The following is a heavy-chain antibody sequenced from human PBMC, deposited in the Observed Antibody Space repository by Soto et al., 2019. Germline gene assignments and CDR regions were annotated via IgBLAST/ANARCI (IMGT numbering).Heavy chain of an antibody. D-gene: IGHD3-22*01. CDR1: GFTFSSYG. CDR2: IWDDGSNK. V-gene: IGHV3-33*01. J-gene: IGHJ4*02. Sequence: QVQLVESGGGVVQPGKSLRLSCAASGFTFSSYGMHWVRQAPGKGLEWVSVIWDDGSNKDYADSVKGRFTISRDNSESTLFLQMNSLRVEDSAVYYCARDRGYDSSGECDHWGQGTLVTVSS. CDR3: ARDRGYDSSGECDH.